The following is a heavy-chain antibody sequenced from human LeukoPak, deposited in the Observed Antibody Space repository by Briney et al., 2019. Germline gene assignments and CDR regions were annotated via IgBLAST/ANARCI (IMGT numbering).Heavy chain of an antibody. CDR3: TIIPNVILFTHYFEY. J-gene: IGHJ4*02. CDR1: GGVFTTYA. CDR2: IIPFLGTT. D-gene: IGHD2-21*01. Sequence: SVKVSCKASGGVFTTYAVSWVRQAPGQGLEWMGSIIPFLGTTDYAQKFQGRVTITADEPTRTAYMELTYVRSDDTAVYYCTIIPNVILFTHYFEYWGQGTLVTVSS. V-gene: IGHV1-69*11.